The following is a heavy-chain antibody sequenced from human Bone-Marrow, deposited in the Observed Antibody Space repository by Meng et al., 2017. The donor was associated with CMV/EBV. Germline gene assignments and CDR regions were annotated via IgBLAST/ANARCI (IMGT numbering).Heavy chain of an antibody. V-gene: IGHV1-46*01. Sequence: ASVKVSCKASGYTFTSYYMHWVRQAPGQGLEWMGIINPSGGSTSYAQKFQGRVTMTRNTSISTAYMELSSQRSEDTAVYYCARGLKEACGTSCYFRWFDPWGQRTLVTVSS. J-gene: IGHJ5*02. CDR1: GYTFTSYY. CDR3: ARGLKEACGTSCYFRWFDP. CDR2: INPSGGST. D-gene: IGHD2-2*01.